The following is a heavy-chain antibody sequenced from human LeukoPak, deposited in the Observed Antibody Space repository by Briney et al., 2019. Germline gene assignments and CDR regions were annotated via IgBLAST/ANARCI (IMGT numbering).Heavy chain of an antibody. Sequence: TSETLSLTCTVSGGSISSYYWSWIRQPPGKGLEWIGYIYYSGSTNYNPSLKSRVTISVDTSKNQFSLKLSSVTAADTAVYYCARQGFYGDYYFDYWGQGTLVTVSS. CDR1: GGSISSYY. CDR2: IYYSGST. CDR3: ARQGFYGDYYFDY. D-gene: IGHD4-17*01. J-gene: IGHJ4*02. V-gene: IGHV4-59*08.